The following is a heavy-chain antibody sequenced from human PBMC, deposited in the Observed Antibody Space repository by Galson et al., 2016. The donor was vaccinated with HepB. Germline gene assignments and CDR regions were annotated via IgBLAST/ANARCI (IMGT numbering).Heavy chain of an antibody. Sequence: SLRLSCAASGFNLRKYTMHWVRQTPGKGLEWAAGIWYVGSKKYYADSVQGRFTISRDNYRNMLFLEVNSLRAEDTAVYYCARDNFGYEGIGGACDIWGQGTMLVVSS. J-gene: IGHJ3*02. CDR3: ARDNFGYEGIGGACDI. D-gene: IGHD5-12*01. CDR2: IWYVGSKK. V-gene: IGHV3-33*01. CDR1: GFNLRKYT.